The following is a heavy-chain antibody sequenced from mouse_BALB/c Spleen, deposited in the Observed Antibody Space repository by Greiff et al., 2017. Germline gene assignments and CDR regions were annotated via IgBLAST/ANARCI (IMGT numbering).Heavy chain of an antibody. J-gene: IGHJ3*01. CDR2: IWAGGSA. Sequence: VQVVESGPGLVAPSQCLYISCTVSGFSLTSYGVHWVRQPPGKGLEWLGVIWAGGSANYNSAIMYRMTISKDNSKSQVFLKMNSLQTDDTAMYYCARDRDYGSSTSFAYWGQGTLVTVSA. CDR3: ARDRDYGSSTSFAY. D-gene: IGHD1-1*01. V-gene: IGHV2-9*02. CDR1: GFSLTSYG.